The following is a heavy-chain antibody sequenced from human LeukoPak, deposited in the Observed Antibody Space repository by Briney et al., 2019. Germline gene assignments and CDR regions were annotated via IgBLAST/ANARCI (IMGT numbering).Heavy chain of an antibody. CDR3: ARDLGGSGRYNWFDP. J-gene: IGHJ5*02. Sequence: PGGSPRLSCAASGFTLSDYYMSWIRQAPGKGLEWVSYISSSGSTIYYADSVKGRFTISRDNAKNSLYLQMNSLRAEDTAVYYCARDLGGSGRYNWFDPWGQGTLVTVSS. D-gene: IGHD3-10*01. CDR2: ISSSGSTI. V-gene: IGHV3-11*01. CDR1: GFTLSDYY.